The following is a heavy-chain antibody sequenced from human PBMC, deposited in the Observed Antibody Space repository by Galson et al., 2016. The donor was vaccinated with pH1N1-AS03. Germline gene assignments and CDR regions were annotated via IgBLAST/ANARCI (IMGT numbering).Heavy chain of an antibody. V-gene: IGHV3-53*01. J-gene: IGHJ4*02. CDR1: GFAVSNNY. CDR2: IYSGGDI. D-gene: IGHD4-23*01. CDR3: VRRSPWGTVGTYYFDY. Sequence: SLRLSCAASGFAVSNNYVSWVRQAPGKGLEWVSFIYSGGDIYYADSVKGRFTISRDTYTLYLQMNSLRDDDTALYYCVRRSPWGTVGTYYFDYWGQGTLVTVSS.